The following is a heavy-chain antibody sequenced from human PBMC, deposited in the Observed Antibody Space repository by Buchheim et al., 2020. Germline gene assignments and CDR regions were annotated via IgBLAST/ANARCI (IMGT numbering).Heavy chain of an antibody. CDR2: ITTTTRNP. D-gene: IGHD6-19*01. V-gene: IGHV7-4-1*02. Sequence: QVQLVQSGSELKKPGASVKVSCKASGYSFTTYAMNGVRQAPGQGLELMGWITTTTRNPSYAHGFRGRFVFSLDPSASTASLQISSLKAVDTAVYYCARAIYSSGGYYYYLDVWGKGTT. CDR1: GYSFTTYA. CDR3: ARAIYSSGGYYYYLDV. J-gene: IGHJ6*03.